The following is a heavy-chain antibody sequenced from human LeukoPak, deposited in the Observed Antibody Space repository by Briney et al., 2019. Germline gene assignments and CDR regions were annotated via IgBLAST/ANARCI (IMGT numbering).Heavy chain of an antibody. D-gene: IGHD3-9*01. V-gene: IGHV3-23*01. Sequence: GGSLRLSCAASGFTFSSYAMSWVRQAPGKGLEWVSAISGSGGSTYYADSVKGRFTISRDNSKNTLYLQMNSLRAEDAAVYYCAKDFPTPNYDILTGYYNVRVYWGQGTLVTVSS. CDR3: AKDFPTPNYDILTGYYNVRVY. CDR1: GFTFSSYA. J-gene: IGHJ4*02. CDR2: ISGSGGST.